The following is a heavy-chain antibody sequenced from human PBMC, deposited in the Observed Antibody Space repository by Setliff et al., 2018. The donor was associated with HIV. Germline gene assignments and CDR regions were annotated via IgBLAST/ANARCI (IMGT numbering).Heavy chain of an antibody. V-gene: IGHV4-39*01. D-gene: IGHD4-17*01. CDR1: GGSISNNNYY. J-gene: IGHJ4*02. CDR3: ARRSRTQTTVTTFYFDY. Sequence: SETLSLTCTVSGGSISNNNYYWGWIRQPPGKGLEWIGSIYYSGSTFHNPSLKSRVTMSVGTSKNQFSLRLSSVTAADTAVYYCARRSRTQTTVTTFYFDYWGQGTLVTVSS. CDR2: IYYSGST.